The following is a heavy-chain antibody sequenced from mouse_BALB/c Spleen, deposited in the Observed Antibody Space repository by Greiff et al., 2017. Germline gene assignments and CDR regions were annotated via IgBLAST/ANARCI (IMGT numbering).Heavy chain of an antibody. D-gene: IGHD2-1*01. J-gene: IGHJ4*01. Sequence: EVKLMESGGGLVKPGGSLKLSCAASGFTFSSYAMSWVRQSPEKRLEWVAEISSGGSYTYYPDTVTGRFTISRDNAKNTLYLEMSSLRSEDTAMYYCARWGYYGNYGMDYWGQGTSVTVSS. CDR2: ISSGGSYT. CDR3: ARWGYYGNYGMDY. CDR1: GFTFSSYA. V-gene: IGHV5-9-4*01.